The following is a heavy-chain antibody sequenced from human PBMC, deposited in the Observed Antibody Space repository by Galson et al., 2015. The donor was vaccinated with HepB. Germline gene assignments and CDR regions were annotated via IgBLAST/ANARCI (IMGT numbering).Heavy chain of an antibody. D-gene: IGHD3-22*01. J-gene: IGHJ6*03. CDR1: GFTFSSYS. V-gene: IGHV3-21*01. CDR3: ARYHYDASGGYYYYYMDV. Sequence: SLRLSCAASGFTFSSYSMNWVRQAPGKGLEWVSSISSSSSYIYYADSLKGRFTISRDNAKDSLYLQMNSLRAEDTAVYYCARYHYDASGGYYYYYMDVWGKGTTVTVSS. CDR2: ISSSSSYI.